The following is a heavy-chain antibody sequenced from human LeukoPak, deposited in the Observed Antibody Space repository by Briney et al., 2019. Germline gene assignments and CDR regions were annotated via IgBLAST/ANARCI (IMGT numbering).Heavy chain of an antibody. CDR1: GFTFSSYS. J-gene: IGHJ4*02. V-gene: IGHV3-48*01. Sequence: GGSLRLSCAASGFTFSSYSMNWVRQAPGKGLEWVSYISSSSSTIYYADSVKGRFTISRDNAKNSLYLQMNSLRAEDTAVYYCARGGPLDYWGQGTLVTVSS. CDR3: ARGGPLDY. CDR2: ISSSSSTI.